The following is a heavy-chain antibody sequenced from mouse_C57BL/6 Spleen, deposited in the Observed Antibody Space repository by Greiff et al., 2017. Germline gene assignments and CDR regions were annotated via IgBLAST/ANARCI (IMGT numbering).Heavy chain of an antibody. CDR1: GYTFTSYW. CDR3: ARTYYCGSSPYCFDY. V-gene: IGHV1-69*01. J-gene: IGHJ2*01. Sequence: QVQLQQPGAELVMPGASVKLSCKASGYTFTSYWMHWVKQRPGQGLEWIGEIDPSDSYTNYNQKFKGKSKLTVDKSSSTAYMQLSSLTSEDYAVDYCARTYYCGSSPYCFDYWGQGTTLTVSS. CDR2: IDPSDSYT. D-gene: IGHD1-1*01.